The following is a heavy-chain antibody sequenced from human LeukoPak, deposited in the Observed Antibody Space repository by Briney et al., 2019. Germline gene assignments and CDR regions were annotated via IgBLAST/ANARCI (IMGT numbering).Heavy chain of an antibody. J-gene: IGHJ4*02. V-gene: IGHV1-8*01. CDR2: RNPNSGRT. D-gene: IGHD3-22*01. CDR1: GYTFTNYD. Sequence: ASVKVACKASGYTFTNYDINWVRQATGQGLEWMGWRNPNSGRTGFAQKFQGRLTMTADTSISTAYMELSSLTSDDTAVYYCARRDSTLGSDYWGQGTLVTVSS. CDR3: ARRDSTLGSDY.